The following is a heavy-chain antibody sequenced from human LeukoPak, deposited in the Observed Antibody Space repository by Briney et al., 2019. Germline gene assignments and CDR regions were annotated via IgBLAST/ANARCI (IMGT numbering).Heavy chain of an antibody. CDR3: ARVWFGDTMVRGNGAFDI. CDR2: IYYSGST. D-gene: IGHD3-10*01. Sequence: NPSETLSLTCTVSGGSISSSSYYWGWIRQPPGKGLEWIGSIYYSGSTYYNPSLKSRVTISVDTSKNQFSLKLSSVTAADTAVYYCARVWFGDTMVRGNGAFDIWGQGTMVTVSS. J-gene: IGHJ3*02. CDR1: GGSISSSSYY. V-gene: IGHV4-39*07.